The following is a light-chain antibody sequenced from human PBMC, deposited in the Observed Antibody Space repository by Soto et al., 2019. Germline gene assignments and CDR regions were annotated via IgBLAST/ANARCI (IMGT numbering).Light chain of an antibody. V-gene: IGLV1-51*01. J-gene: IGLJ3*02. CDR3: GTWDNSRSAVV. Sequence: QSVLTQPPSVSALPGQRVTISCSGSSSNIGNNYVSWYQQLPGTVPKLLIYDNNKRPSGIPDRFSGSKSGTSATLGITGLQTGDEADYYCGTWDNSRSAVVFGGGTKLTVL. CDR2: DNN. CDR1: SSNIGNNY.